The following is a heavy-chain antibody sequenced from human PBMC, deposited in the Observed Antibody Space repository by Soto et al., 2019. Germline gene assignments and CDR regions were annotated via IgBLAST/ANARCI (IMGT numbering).Heavy chain of an antibody. CDR3: ARGPDVDIVATNDAFDI. CDR2: INPNSGGT. D-gene: IGHD5-12*01. J-gene: IGHJ3*02. Sequence: GASVKVSCKASGYTFTGYYMHWVRQAPGQGLEWMGWINPNSGGTNYAQKFQGWVTMTRDTSISTAYMELSRLRSDDTAVYYCARGPDVDIVATNDAFDIWGQGTMVTVSS. CDR1: GYTFTGYY. V-gene: IGHV1-2*04.